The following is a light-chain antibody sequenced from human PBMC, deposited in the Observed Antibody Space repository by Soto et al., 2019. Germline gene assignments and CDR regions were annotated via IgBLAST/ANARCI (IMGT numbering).Light chain of an antibody. V-gene: IGLV2-18*02. CDR3: SSYTSSSTLGV. CDR1: RSDVGSYNR. CDR2: EVS. J-gene: IGLJ3*02. Sequence: QSALTQPPSVSGSPVQSVTISCTGTRSDVGSYNRVSWYQQPPGTAPKLMIYEVSNRPSGVPDRFSGSKSGNTASLTISGLQAEDEADYYCSSYTSSSTLGVFGGGTKLTV.